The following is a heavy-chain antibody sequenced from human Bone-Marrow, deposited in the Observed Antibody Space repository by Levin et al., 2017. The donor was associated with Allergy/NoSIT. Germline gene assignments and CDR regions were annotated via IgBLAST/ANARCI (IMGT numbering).Heavy chain of an antibody. D-gene: IGHD3-9*01. Sequence: PGGSLRLSCQGAGFNFDDFVMHWVRQIPGKGLEWVSGINWNSVIIGYGDPVKGRFTVSRDNGKKSLYLQMDSLRIEDTAIYFCAKPFYNILTGYVDALEMWGQGTMVSVSS. V-gene: IGHV3-9*01. CDR3: AKPFYNILTGYVDALEM. CDR1: GFNFDDFV. CDR2: INWNSVII. J-gene: IGHJ3*02.